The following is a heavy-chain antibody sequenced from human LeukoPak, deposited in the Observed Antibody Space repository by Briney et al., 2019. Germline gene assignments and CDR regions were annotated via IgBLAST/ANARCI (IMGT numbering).Heavy chain of an antibody. V-gene: IGHV5-51*01. J-gene: IGHJ2*01. Sequence: GESLKISCKGSGYSFTSYWIGWVRQMPGKGLEWMGIIYPGDSDTRYSPSFQGQVTISADKSISTAYLQWSSMKASDTAMYYCARNAPYCSSTSCYSSSYWYFDLWGRGTLVTVSS. CDR1: GYSFTSYW. CDR3: ARNAPYCSSTSCYSSSYWYFDL. D-gene: IGHD2-2*01. CDR2: IYPGDSDT.